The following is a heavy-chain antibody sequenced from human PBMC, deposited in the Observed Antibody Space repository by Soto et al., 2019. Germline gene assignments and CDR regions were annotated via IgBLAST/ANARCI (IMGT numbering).Heavy chain of an antibody. CDR1: GFTFSNYY. CDR2: ISGSGYNT. V-gene: IGHV3-11*01. J-gene: IGHJ3*02. D-gene: IGHD3-22*01. Sequence: QVQLVESGGGLVKPGGSLRLSCGASGFTFSNYYMSWIRQAPGKGLEWVSYISGSGYNTFYADSVKGRFTISRDNSNNTVHLLMNNLRADDTALYYCVKQLLSLIVVADAFDIWGQGTMVTVSS. CDR3: VKQLLSLIVVADAFDI.